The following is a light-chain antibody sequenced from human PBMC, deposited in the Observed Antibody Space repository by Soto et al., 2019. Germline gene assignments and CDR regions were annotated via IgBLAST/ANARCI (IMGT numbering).Light chain of an antibody. CDR1: QSLVYSDGNTY. CDR3: MQGTHWPYT. J-gene: IGKJ2*01. CDR2: KVS. Sequence: DVVMTQSPLSLPVTLGQPASISCRSSQSLVYSDGNTYLNWFQQRPGQSPRRLIYKVSNRDSGVPYRFSGSWSGTNFKLIISRVEAEDVGIYYCMQGTHWPYTFGQGTKLEI. V-gene: IGKV2-30*01.